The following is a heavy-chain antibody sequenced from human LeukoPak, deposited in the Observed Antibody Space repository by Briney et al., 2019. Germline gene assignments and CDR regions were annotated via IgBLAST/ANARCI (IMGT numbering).Heavy chain of an antibody. CDR2: ISYDGSNK. J-gene: IGHJ3*02. Sequence: GRSLRLSCAASGFTFSSYAMHWVRQAPGKGLEWVAVISYDGSNKYYADSVKGRFTISRDNSKNTPYLQMNSLRAEDTAVYYCASEVGATPHDCAFDIWGQGTMVTVSS. D-gene: IGHD1-26*01. CDR3: ASEVGATPHDCAFDI. V-gene: IGHV3-30-3*01. CDR1: GFTFSSYA.